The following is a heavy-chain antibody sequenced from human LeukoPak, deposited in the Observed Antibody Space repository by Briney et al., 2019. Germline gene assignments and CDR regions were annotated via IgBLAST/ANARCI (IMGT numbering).Heavy chain of an antibody. J-gene: IGHJ6*02. D-gene: IGHD6-13*01. V-gene: IGHV1-2*04. CDR2: INPHSGGT. Sequence: ASVKVSCKASGYTFTGYCMHWVRQAPGQGLEWMGWINPHSGGTNYAQKFQGWVTMTRDTSISTAYMELSRLRSDDTAVYYCARGCSWYDDYYGMDVWGQGTTVTVSS. CDR1: GYTFTGYC. CDR3: ARGCSWYDDYYGMDV.